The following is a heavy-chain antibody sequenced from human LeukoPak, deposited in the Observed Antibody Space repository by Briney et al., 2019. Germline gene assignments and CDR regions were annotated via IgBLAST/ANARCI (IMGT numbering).Heavy chain of an antibody. Sequence: PSETLSLTCAVYGGSFSGYYWSWIRQPPGKGLEWIGEINHSGSTNYNPSLKSRVTISVGTSKNQFSLKLSSVTAADTAVYYCARAPDYSSSWWPLDYWGQGTLVTVSS. CDR1: GGSFSGYY. J-gene: IGHJ4*02. D-gene: IGHD6-13*01. CDR3: ARAPDYSSSWWPLDY. V-gene: IGHV4-34*01. CDR2: INHSGST.